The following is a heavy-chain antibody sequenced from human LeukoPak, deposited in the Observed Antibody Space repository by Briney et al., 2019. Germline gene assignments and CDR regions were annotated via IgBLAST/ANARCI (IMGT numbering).Heavy chain of an antibody. CDR3: AKDHGLRYFDWLLVY. D-gene: IGHD3-9*01. Sequence: GGSLRLSCAASGFTFSSFAMHWVRQAPGKGLEWVAVISYDGSNKYYADSVKGRFTISRDNSKNTLYLQMNSLRAEDTAVYYCAKDHGLRYFDWLLVYWGQGTLVTVSS. V-gene: IGHV3-30*04. CDR1: GFTFSSFA. J-gene: IGHJ4*02. CDR2: ISYDGSNK.